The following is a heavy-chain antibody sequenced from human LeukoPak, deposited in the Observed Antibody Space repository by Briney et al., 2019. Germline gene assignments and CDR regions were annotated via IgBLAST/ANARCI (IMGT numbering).Heavy chain of an antibody. CDR2: IRQDGDET. D-gene: IGHD3-10*01. Sequence: LAGGSLRLSCAASGFTFSVYWMSWVRQAPGKGLEWVANIRQDGDETYYGDSVKGRFTISRDNAKNSVYLQMSGLRVEDTAIYYCARHRPGMGRLKGDYSGQRTLVTFSS. CDR3: ARHRPGMGRLKGDY. V-gene: IGHV3-7*01. J-gene: IGHJ4*02. CDR1: GFTFSVYW.